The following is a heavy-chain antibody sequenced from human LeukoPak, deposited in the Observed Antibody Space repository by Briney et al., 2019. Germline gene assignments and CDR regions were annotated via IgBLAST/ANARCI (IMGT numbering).Heavy chain of an antibody. CDR2: ISSNGGST. Sequence: PGGSLRPSCAASGFTFSSYAMHWVRQAPGKGLEYVSAISSNGGSTYYANSVKGRFTISRDNSKNTLYLQMGSLRAEDMAVYYCARDQGSGWYPFDYWGQGTLVTVSS. D-gene: IGHD6-19*01. CDR1: GFTFSSYA. CDR3: ARDQGSGWYPFDY. V-gene: IGHV3-64*01. J-gene: IGHJ4*02.